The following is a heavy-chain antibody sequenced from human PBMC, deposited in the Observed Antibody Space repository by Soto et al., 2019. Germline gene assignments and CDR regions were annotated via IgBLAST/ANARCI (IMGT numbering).Heavy chain of an antibody. D-gene: IGHD3-10*01. CDR3: TSLMLRGAISIDY. V-gene: IGHV3-7*05. J-gene: IGHJ4*02. Sequence: GGSLRLSCAASGFNFGAYSMTWVRQAPGKGLEWVANINQDGSEKYYVDSVKGRFTISRDNAKNSLYLQMNSLSAEDTAVYYCTSLMLRGAISIDYWGPAILVTV. CDR2: INQDGSEK. CDR1: GFNFGAYS.